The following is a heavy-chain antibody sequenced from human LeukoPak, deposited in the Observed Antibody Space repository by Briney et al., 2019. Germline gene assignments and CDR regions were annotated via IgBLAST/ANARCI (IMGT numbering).Heavy chain of an antibody. CDR3: ARKIVNGTGAFDI. D-gene: IGHD2-8*02. V-gene: IGHV3-23*01. Sequence: PGGSLRLSCAASGFTFSSYAMSWVRQAPVKGLEWVSAISGSGGSTYYADSVKGRFTISRDNSKNTLYLQMNSLRAEDTAVYYCARKIVNGTGAFDIWGQGTMVTVSS. CDR2: ISGSGGST. CDR1: GFTFSSYA. J-gene: IGHJ3*02.